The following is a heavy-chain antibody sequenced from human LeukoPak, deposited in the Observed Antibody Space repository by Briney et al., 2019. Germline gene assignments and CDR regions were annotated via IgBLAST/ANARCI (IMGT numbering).Heavy chain of an antibody. D-gene: IGHD2-8*02. CDR1: GGSISSGSYY. CDR3: VRDRPGDYFDY. Sequence: SETLSLTCTVSGGSISSGSYYWSWIRQPAGKGLEWIGRIYLSGSANYNPSLKSRVTISLDTSKNQFSLELSSVTAADTAVYYCVRDRPGDYFDYWGQGTLVTVSS. V-gene: IGHV4-61*02. J-gene: IGHJ4*02. CDR2: IYLSGSA.